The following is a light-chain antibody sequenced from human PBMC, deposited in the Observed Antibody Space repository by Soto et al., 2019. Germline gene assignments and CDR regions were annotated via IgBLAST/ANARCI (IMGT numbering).Light chain of an antibody. Sequence: QSVLTQPPSVSGAPGQRVTISCTGSSSNIGAGYDVHWYQQLPGTAPKLVIYGNRNRPSGVSNRFSGSKSGNTASLTISGLQAEDEADYYCSSYTSSSTVVFGGGTKLTVL. CDR1: SSNIGAGYD. V-gene: IGLV1-40*01. CDR3: SSYTSSSTVV. J-gene: IGLJ2*01. CDR2: GNR.